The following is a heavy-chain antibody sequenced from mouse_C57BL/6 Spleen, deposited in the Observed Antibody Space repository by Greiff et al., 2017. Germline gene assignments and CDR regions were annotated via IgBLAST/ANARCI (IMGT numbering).Heavy chain of an antibody. Sequence: QVQLQQSGPELVKPGASVKISCKASGYSFTSYYIHWVKQRPGQGLEWIGWIYPGSGNTKYNEKFKGKATLTADKSSSTAYMQLSSLTSEDAAVYYCAEEGAGTWFAYWGQGTLVTVSA. CDR1: GYSFTSYY. CDR2: IYPGSGNT. CDR3: AEEGAGTWFAY. D-gene: IGHD4-1*01. V-gene: IGHV1-66*01. J-gene: IGHJ3*01.